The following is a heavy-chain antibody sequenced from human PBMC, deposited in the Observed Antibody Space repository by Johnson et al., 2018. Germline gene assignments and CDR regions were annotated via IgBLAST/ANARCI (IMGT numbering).Heavy chain of an antibody. Sequence: QVQLQQWGAGLLKPSETLSLTCAVYGGSFSGYYWSWIRQPPGKGLEWIGEINHSGSTNYNPSLKSRVTISVDTSKNQFSMKLSSVTAADTAVYYCARPRGGSGAFDIWGQGTMVTVSS. D-gene: IGHD3-10*01. CDR1: GGSFSGYY. J-gene: IGHJ3*02. CDR3: ARPRGGSGAFDI. V-gene: IGHV4-34*01. CDR2: INHSGST.